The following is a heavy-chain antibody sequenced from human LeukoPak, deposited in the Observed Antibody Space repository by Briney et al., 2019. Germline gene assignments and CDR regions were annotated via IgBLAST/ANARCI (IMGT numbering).Heavy chain of an antibody. D-gene: IGHD6-13*01. CDR2: IKPNGDLT. J-gene: IGHJ3*01. CDR1: ENTGTNYY. CDR3: ASDMSTRVSPISYAFDV. Sequence: ASVKVSCKASENTGTNYYMNWVRQAPGQGREGLGRIKPNGDLTNNAQNFKGRVTMTRDMSTTTLYMELSSLRSEDTAVYYCASDMSTRVSPISYAFDVWGQGTMVTVSS. V-gene: IGHV1-46*01.